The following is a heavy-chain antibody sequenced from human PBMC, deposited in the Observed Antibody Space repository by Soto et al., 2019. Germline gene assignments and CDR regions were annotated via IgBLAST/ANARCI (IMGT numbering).Heavy chain of an antibody. D-gene: IGHD3-22*01. CDR3: ARQIYDSSGYYYAY. V-gene: IGHV4-39*01. CDR1: GGSISISRYY. Sequence: SXTLSLTCTVAGGSISISRYYWGLIRQPPGQGPQWLGTIYSLGNTYHNPSLKSRVTISVDKSKSQLFLKLSSVTDPDTAVYYCARQIYDSSGYYYAYWGQGTLVTVSS. J-gene: IGHJ4*02. CDR2: IYSLGNT.